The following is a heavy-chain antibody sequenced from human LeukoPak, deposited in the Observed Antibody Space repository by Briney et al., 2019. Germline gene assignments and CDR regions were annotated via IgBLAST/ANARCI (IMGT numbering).Heavy chain of an antibody. D-gene: IGHD1-26*01. V-gene: IGHV4-34*01. CDR1: GGSFSGYY. Sequence: SETLSLTCAVYGGSFSGYYWSWIRQPPGKGLEWIGEINHSGSTNYNPSLKSRVTISVDTSKNQFSLKLSSVTAADTAVYYCARDLSGSYNWFDPWGQGTLVTVSS. CDR2: INHSGST. CDR3: ARDLSGSYNWFDP. J-gene: IGHJ5*02.